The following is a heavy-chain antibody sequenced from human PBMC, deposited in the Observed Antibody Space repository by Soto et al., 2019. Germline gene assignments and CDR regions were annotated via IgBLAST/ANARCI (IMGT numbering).Heavy chain of an antibody. Sequence: PSQTLSLTCTVSGGCISSYYWSWILQPAGKGLEWIGRIYTSGSTNYNPSLKSRVTMSVDTSKNQFSLKLSSVTAAETAVYYCARDRPYDYVWGSYRLDYWGQGTLVTVSS. CDR1: GGCISSYY. D-gene: IGHD3-16*02. V-gene: IGHV4-4*07. CDR3: ARDRPYDYVWGSYRLDY. CDR2: IYTSGST. J-gene: IGHJ4*02.